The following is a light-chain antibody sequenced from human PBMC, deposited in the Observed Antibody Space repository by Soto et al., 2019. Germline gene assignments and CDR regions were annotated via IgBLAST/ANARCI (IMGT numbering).Light chain of an antibody. V-gene: IGKV1-9*01. J-gene: IGKJ3*01. CDR1: QGLSRY. Sequence: DIQLTQSPPFLSASAGDRVMITCRASQGLSRYLAWYQQKPGKAPKLLIYAASTLQSGVPSRFSGSGSGTEFTLTISSLQPEDFATYYCQHINTYPRLTFGPGTKVDIK. CDR2: AAS. CDR3: QHINTYPRLT.